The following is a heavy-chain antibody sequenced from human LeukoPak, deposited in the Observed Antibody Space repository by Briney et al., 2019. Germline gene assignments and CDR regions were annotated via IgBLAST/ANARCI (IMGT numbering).Heavy chain of an antibody. Sequence: GGSLRLSCAGSGFSFNRYGMHWVRQAPGKGLEWVAVISYDGSNKYYADSVKGRFTLSRDNSKNTLFLQMNSLRSEDTSIYYCARDRHGTNYDFRMDVWGQGTTVTVSS. CDR3: ARDRHGTNYDFRMDV. CDR1: GFSFNRYG. J-gene: IGHJ6*02. V-gene: IGHV3-30*03. D-gene: IGHD3-3*01. CDR2: ISYDGSNK.